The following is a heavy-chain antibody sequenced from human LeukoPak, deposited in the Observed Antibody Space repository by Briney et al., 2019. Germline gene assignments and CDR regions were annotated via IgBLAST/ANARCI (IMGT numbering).Heavy chain of an antibody. CDR1: GFTFDDYG. CDR2: INWNGGST. D-gene: IGHD6-13*01. Sequence: GGSLRLSCAASGFTFDDYGMSWVRQAPGRGLEWVSGINWNGGSTGYADSVKGRFTISRDNAKNSLYLQMNSPRAEDTALYYCAREWGEVKYSSSWHYFDYWGQGTLVTVSS. J-gene: IGHJ4*02. CDR3: AREWGEVKYSSSWHYFDY. V-gene: IGHV3-20*04.